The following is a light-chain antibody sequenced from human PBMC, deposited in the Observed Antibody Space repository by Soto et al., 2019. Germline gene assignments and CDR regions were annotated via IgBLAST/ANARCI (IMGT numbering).Light chain of an antibody. Sequence: QSLLTQPASVSGSPGQSITISCIGTSSDVGAFNYVSWYQHHPGKAPKLIIYDVTDRPSGVSTRFSASKSGNTASLTISGLQAEDEADYYCSSYTTRNTEVFGTGTKLTVL. CDR2: DVT. CDR3: SSYTTRNTEV. CDR1: SSDVGAFNY. J-gene: IGLJ1*01. V-gene: IGLV2-14*03.